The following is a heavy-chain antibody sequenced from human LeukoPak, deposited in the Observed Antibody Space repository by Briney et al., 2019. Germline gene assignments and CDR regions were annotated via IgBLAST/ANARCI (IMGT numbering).Heavy chain of an antibody. CDR2: ISYDGSNK. Sequence: PGRSLRLSCAASGFTFSSYAMPWVRQAPGKGLGGVAVISYDGSNKYYADSVKGRFTISRDNSKNTLYLQMNSLRAEDTAVYYCAREGSYYVGTYFDYWGQGTLVTVSS. D-gene: IGHD1-26*01. J-gene: IGHJ4*02. CDR1: GFTFSSYA. V-gene: IGHV3-30-3*01. CDR3: AREGSYYVGTYFDY.